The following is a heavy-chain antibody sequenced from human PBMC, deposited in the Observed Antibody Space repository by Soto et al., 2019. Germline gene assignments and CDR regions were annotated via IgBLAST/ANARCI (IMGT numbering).Heavy chain of an antibody. Sequence: PGGSLRLSCAASGFTFSSYAMSWVRQAPGKGLEWVSAIRDSGGSTYYADSVKGRFTISRDNSKSTLYLQMNSLRAEDTAIYYCARSPGGYYPITFDYWGQGSLVTVSS. CDR2: IRDSGGST. D-gene: IGHD1-26*01. J-gene: IGHJ4*02. CDR3: ARSPGGYYPITFDY. V-gene: IGHV3-23*01. CDR1: GFTFSSYA.